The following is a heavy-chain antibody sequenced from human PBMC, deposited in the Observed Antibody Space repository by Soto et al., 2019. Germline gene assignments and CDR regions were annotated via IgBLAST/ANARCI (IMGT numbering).Heavy chain of an antibody. CDR3: AKDRDLRHFDWLSDFRFDP. Sequence: GGSLRLSCAASGFTFSSYAMSWVRQAPGKGLEWVSAISGSGGSTYYADSVRGRFTISRDNSKNILYLQMNSLRAEDTAVYYCAKDRDLRHFDWLSDFRFDPWGQGTLVTV. J-gene: IGHJ5*02. CDR1: GFTFSSYA. D-gene: IGHD3-9*01. V-gene: IGHV3-23*01. CDR2: ISGSGGST.